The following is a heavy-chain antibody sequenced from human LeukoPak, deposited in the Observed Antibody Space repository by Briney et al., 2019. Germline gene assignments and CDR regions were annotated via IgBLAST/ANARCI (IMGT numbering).Heavy chain of an antibody. CDR1: GYTFTSYG. J-gene: IGHJ4*02. CDR2: ISAYNGNT. V-gene: IGHV1-18*01. CDR3: ARRTRGDYYDSSGYPDFDY. Sequence: GASVKVSCKASGYTFTSYGISWVRQAPGQGLEWMGWISAYNGNTNYAQKLQGRVTMTTDTSTSTAYMELRSLRSDDTAVYYCARRTRGDYYDSSGYPDFDYWGQGTLVTVSS. D-gene: IGHD3-22*01.